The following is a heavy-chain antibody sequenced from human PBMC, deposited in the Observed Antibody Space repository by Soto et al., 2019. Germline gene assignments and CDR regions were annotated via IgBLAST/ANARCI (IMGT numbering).Heavy chain of an antibody. CDR2: IYYSGST. D-gene: IGHD3-16*02. Sequence: QVQLQESGPGLVKPSETLSLTCTVSGCSISSYYWSWIRQPPGKGLEWIGYIYYSGSTNYNPSLKSHVTISVHPSKNQFSLKLSAVTAADTAVYYCASSYYDYVWGSYRPFDYWGQGTLVTVSS. V-gene: IGHV4-59*01. CDR1: GCSISSYY. J-gene: IGHJ4*02. CDR3: ASSYYDYVWGSYRPFDY.